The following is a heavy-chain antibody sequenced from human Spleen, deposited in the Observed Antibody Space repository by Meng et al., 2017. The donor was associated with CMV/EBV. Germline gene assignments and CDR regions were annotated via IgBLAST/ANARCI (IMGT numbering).Heavy chain of an antibody. V-gene: IGHV1-46*01. CDR2: INPSGGST. CDR1: GYTFTSYY. J-gene: IGHJ3*02. Sequence: ASVKVSCKASGYTFTSYYMHWVRQAPGQGLEWMGIINPSGGSTSYAQKFQGRVTMTRDTSTSTVYMELSSLRSEDTAVYYCAREGCSSTSCSRDAFDIWGQGTIVTVSS. D-gene: IGHD2-2*01. CDR3: AREGCSSTSCSRDAFDI.